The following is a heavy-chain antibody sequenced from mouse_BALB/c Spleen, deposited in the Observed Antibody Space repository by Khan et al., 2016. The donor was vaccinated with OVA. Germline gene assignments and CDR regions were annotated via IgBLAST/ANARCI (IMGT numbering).Heavy chain of an antibody. CDR2: INPHIGAT. J-gene: IGHJ2*01. CDR3: ARNYRSDFDY. CDR1: GYSFPGYF. D-gene: IGHD1-1*01. Sequence: IQLVQSGPELVKPGASVKISCTASGYSFPGYFMHWVMQRHGKSLEWIGRINPHIGATFYNPQFQGKATLTVDESSSTAHMELRSMAYEDSAVYYCARNYRSDFDYWGQGTTLTVSS. V-gene: IGHV1-20*02.